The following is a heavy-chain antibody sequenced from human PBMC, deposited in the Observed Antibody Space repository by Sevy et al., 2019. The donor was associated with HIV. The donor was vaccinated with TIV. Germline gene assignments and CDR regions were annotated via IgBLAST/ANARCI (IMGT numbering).Heavy chain of an antibody. D-gene: IGHD4-17*01. CDR3: ARDLEFFDYGDYGPAFMPDY. Sequence: GSLRLSCAASGFTFSTYGMHWVRQAPGKGLEWVAVIWFDGSNTYYADSVKGRFTISRDIAKNTLHLKMNSLRAEDTAVYYCARDLEFFDYGDYGPAFMPDYWGQGTLVTVSS. CDR2: IWFDGSNT. V-gene: IGHV3-33*01. CDR1: GFTFSTYG. J-gene: IGHJ4*02.